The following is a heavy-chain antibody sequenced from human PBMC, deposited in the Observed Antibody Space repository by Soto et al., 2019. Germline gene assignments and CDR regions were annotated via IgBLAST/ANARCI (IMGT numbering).Heavy chain of an antibody. CDR2: ISWNSETI. CDR1: GFTVDDYA. J-gene: IGHJ4*02. Sequence: SLRLSCAASGFTVDDYAMHWVRQAPGKGLEWVSGISWNSETIDYADSVKGRFTISRDNAKSSLFLQMNSLRPDDTALYYCAKAMKWGGMTTIHYFDSWGQGTLVTVPS. CDR3: AKAMKWGGMTTIHYFDS. D-gene: IGHD4-17*01. V-gene: IGHV3-9*01.